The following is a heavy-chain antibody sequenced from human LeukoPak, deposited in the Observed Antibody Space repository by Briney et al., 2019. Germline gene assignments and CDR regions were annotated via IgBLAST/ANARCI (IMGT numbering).Heavy chain of an antibody. CDR1: GFTFSNYW. CDR2: INSDGSST. J-gene: IGHJ2*01. Sequence: GGSLSLSCAASGFTFSNYWMHWVRQAPGKGLVWDSRINSDGSSTIYADSVKRRFTISRDNAKNTLYLQMNSLRAEDTAVYYCATRYNWNSQKIGGWHFDLWGRGTLVTVSS. V-gene: IGHV3-74*01. CDR3: ATRYNWNSQKIGGWHFDL. D-gene: IGHD1-20*01.